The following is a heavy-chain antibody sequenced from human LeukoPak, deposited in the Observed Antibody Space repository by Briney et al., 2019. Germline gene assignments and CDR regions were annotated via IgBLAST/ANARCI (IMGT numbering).Heavy chain of an antibody. J-gene: IGHJ6*03. V-gene: IGHV1-69*04. D-gene: IGHD3-10*01. Sequence: SVKVSCKASGGTFSSYAISWVRQAPGQGLEWMGRIIPILGIANYAQKFQGRVTITADKSTSTAYMELSSLRTEDTAVYYCARAYFNGSGSYLYYSYMDVWGKGTTVTVSS. CDR2: IIPILGIA. CDR3: ARAYFNGSGSYLYYSYMDV. CDR1: GGTFSSYA.